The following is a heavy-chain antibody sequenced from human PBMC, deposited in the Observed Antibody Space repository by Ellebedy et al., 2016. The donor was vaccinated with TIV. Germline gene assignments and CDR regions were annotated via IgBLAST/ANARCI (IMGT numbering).Heavy chain of an antibody. D-gene: IGHD1-26*01. CDR2: ITSTSSAK. Sequence: GGSLRLSXAASGFTFSSNRMSWVRQAPGTGLEWVAYITSTSSAKYYADSVKGRFTISRDNGQNSLYLQMNGLRAEDSALYFGARERAEWELPEPFGGGGDSDGFDLWGQGTMVTVSS. CDR1: GFTFSSNR. J-gene: IGHJ3*01. CDR3: ARERAEWELPEPFGGGGDSDGFDL. V-gene: IGHV3-48*01.